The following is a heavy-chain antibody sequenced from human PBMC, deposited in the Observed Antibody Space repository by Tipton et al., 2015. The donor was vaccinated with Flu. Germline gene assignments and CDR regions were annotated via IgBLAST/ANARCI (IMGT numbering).Heavy chain of an antibody. V-gene: IGHV3-13*01. CDR2: IGSAGDT. J-gene: IGHJ6*02. CDR1: GFIFSESD. CDR3: AREAGYDIYYYYGLDL. Sequence: SLRLSCAASGFIFSESDMHWVRQVPGKGLEWVATIGSAGDTYYPGSVKGRFTISRENAKNSLYLQMNSLGAGDTAVYYCAREAGYDIYYYYGLDLWGQGTTVTVSS. D-gene: IGHD3-9*01.